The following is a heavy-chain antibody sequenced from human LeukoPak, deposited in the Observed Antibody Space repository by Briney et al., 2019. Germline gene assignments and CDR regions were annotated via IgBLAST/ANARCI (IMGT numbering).Heavy chain of an antibody. D-gene: IGHD6-13*01. CDR1: GFTFSDYY. V-gene: IGHV3-11*04. Sequence: PGGSLRLSCAASGFTFSDYYMSWIRQAPGKGLEWVSYISSSGSIIYYADSVKGRFTISRDNAKNSLYLQMNSLRAEDTAVYYCARGRSWYPHDAFDIWGQGTMVTVSS. J-gene: IGHJ3*02. CDR2: ISSSGSII. CDR3: ARGRSWYPHDAFDI.